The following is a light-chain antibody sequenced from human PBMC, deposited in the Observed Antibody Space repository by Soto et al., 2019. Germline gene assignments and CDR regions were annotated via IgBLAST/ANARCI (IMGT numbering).Light chain of an antibody. V-gene: IGKV1-5*01. CDR2: DAS. J-gene: IGKJ1*01. CDR1: QSIRTW. CDR3: QQYNTNPWT. Sequence: DIQMTQSPSTLSASVGDRVTITCRASQSIRTWLAWYQQKPGKAPKLLIYDASSLKSGVPSRFSGGGSGTEFTLTISILQPDDFTTYYCQQYNTNPWTCGQGTKVDIK.